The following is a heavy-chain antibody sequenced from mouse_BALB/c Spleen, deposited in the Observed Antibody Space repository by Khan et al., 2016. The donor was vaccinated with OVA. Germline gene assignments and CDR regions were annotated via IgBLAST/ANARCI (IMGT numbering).Heavy chain of an antibody. D-gene: IGHD2-10*01. V-gene: IGHV2-6-7*01. CDR1: GFTLTGYG. CDR2: IWGDGST. J-gene: IGHJ4*01. CDR3: ARAYYGNYREAMDY. Sequence: QVQLKESGPGLVAPSQSLSITCTASGFTLTGYGVNWVRQPPGQGLEWLGKIWGDGSTDYNSALKSRLNPSKENSKCQVFLKMNSLHTDDTARYYCARAYYGNYREAMDYWGHGTSVTVSS.